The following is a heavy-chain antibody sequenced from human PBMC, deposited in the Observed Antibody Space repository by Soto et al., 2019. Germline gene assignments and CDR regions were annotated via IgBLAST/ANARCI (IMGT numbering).Heavy chain of an antibody. V-gene: IGHV4-31*03. CDR2: IYYSGST. CDR1: GGSISSGGYY. D-gene: IGHD5-12*01. Sequence: PSETLSLTCTVSGGSISSGGYYWSWIRQHPGKGLEWIGYIYYSGSTYYNPSLKSRVTISVDTSKNQFSLKLSSVTAADTAVYYCARGAYLRFWPIVATIYFDYWGQGTLVTVSS. CDR3: ARGAYLRFWPIVATIYFDY. J-gene: IGHJ4*02.